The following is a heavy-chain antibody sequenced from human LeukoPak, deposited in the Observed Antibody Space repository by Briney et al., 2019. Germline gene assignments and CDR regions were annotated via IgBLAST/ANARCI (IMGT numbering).Heavy chain of an antibody. CDR3: ARAYFGTDRRNDY. CDR1: GYIFTKFG. CDR2: INPYNGNT. J-gene: IGHJ4*02. D-gene: IGHD2/OR15-2a*01. Sequence: ASVKVSCKTSGYIFTKFGITWLRQAPGQGLEWMGWINPYNGNTNFAQKFHVRVTMTTDISTNTAFLDLRDLKSDDTAVYYCARAYFGTDRRNDYWGQGTLVTVSS. V-gene: IGHV1-18*01.